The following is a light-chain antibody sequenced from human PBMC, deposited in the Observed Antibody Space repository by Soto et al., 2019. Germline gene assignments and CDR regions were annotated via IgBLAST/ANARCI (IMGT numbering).Light chain of an antibody. CDR2: DAS. Sequence: EIVLTQSPATLSLSPGERATLSCRASQSVSSYLAWYQQKPGQAPRLLIYDASNRATGIPARFSGSGSGTDFTLTISSLEPDDFAVYYCQQRSTPLTFGGGTKVEIK. CDR3: QQRSTPLT. J-gene: IGKJ4*01. CDR1: QSVSSY. V-gene: IGKV3-11*01.